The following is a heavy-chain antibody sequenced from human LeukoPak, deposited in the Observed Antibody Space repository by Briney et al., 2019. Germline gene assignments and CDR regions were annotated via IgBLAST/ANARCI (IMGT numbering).Heavy chain of an antibody. D-gene: IGHD6-13*01. J-gene: IGHJ3*02. Sequence: GGSLRLSCAASGFTFSSYEMNWVRQAPGKGLEWVSYISSSSSTIYYADSVKGRFTISRDNSKNTLYLQMNSLRAEDTAVYYCAKRVAAVLAIWGQGTMVTVSS. V-gene: IGHV3-48*03. CDR1: GFTFSSYE. CDR3: AKRVAAVLAI. CDR2: ISSSSSTI.